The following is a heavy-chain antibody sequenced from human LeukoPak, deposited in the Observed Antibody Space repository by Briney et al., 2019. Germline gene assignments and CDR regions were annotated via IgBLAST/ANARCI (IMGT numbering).Heavy chain of an antibody. CDR1: GGSFSGYY. CDR3: ARTPDIPKHNWFDP. CDR2: INHSGST. J-gene: IGHJ5*02. V-gene: IGHV4-34*01. Sequence: SETLSLTCAVYGGSFSGYYWGWIRQPPGKGLDWIGEINHSGSTNYNPSLKSRVTISVDTSKNQFSLKLSSVTAADTAVYYCARTPDIPKHNWFDPWGQGTLVTVSS. D-gene: IGHD3-9*01.